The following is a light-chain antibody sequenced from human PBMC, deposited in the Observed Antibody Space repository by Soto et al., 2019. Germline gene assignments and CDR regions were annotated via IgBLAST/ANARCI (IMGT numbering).Light chain of an antibody. CDR2: GAS. CDR1: QSVSSY. V-gene: IGKV3-20*01. J-gene: IGKJ1*01. CDR3: QQYGSSYPWT. Sequence: EIVLTPSPATLSLSPGERATLSCRASQSVSSYLAWYQQKPGQAPRLLIYGASSRATGIPDRFSGSGSGTDFTLTIRRLEPEDFAVYYCQQYGSSYPWTFGQGTKGDIK.